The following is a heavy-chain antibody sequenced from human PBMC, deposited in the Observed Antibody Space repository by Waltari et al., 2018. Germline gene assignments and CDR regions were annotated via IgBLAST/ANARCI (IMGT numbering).Heavy chain of an antibody. Sequence: EVKLVESGGGLVHPGGSLRLSCVASGIAVSYTYMSWVRQAPGKGLEWVSIMYPPGSAYNADSVEGRFTISRDISKNMVHLQMNRLRLEDSATYYCATARDEHTAMVYFDNWGQGTLVSVSS. CDR2: MYPPGSA. V-gene: IGHV3-66*02. J-gene: IGHJ4*02. D-gene: IGHD5-18*01. CDR3: ATARDEHTAMVYFDN. CDR1: GIAVSYTY.